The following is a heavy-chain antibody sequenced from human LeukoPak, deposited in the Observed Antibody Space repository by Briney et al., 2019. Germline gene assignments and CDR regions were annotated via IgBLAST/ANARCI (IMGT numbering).Heavy chain of an antibody. CDR1: GASINSHY. CDR3: ARIRGSGSYYLALDY. J-gene: IGHJ4*02. V-gene: IGHV4-4*07. Sequence: SETLSLTCSVSGASINSHYWTWLRQPAGKGLEWIGRIYISGSTNYSPSLKGRVTMSVDTSKNQFSLNLISVTAADTAVYYCARIRGSGSYYLALDYWGQGTLVTVSS. CDR2: IYISGST. D-gene: IGHD3-10*01.